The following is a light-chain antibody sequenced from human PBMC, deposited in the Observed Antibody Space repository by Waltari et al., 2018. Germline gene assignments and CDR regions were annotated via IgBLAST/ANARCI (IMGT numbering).Light chain of an antibody. J-gene: IGKJ2*01. CDR3: QKADSFPPYT. Sequence: DIQITQSPSSVSASVGDTVTITCRASQAINNWLAWFQQKPGKTPKLLISAASSLRSGVPSRFSGSGFGTDFTLTISNLQPEDFAIYYCQKADSFPPYTFGQGTKVEIQ. CDR1: QAINNW. V-gene: IGKV1-12*01. CDR2: AAS.